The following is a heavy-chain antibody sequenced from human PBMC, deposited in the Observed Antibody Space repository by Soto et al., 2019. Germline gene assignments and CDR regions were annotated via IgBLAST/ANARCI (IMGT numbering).Heavy chain of an antibody. V-gene: IGHV1-18*01. CDR3: ARVLGYCSSTSCFPYYYYYYYMDV. CDR1: GYTFTSYG. J-gene: IGHJ6*03. CDR2: ISAYNGNT. D-gene: IGHD2-2*01. Sequence: ASVKVSCKAAGYTFTSYGISWVRQAPGQGLEWMGWISAYNGNTNYAQKLQGRVTMTTDTSTSTAYMELRSLRSDDTAVYYCARVLGYCSSTSCFPYYYYYYYMDVWGKGTTVTVSS.